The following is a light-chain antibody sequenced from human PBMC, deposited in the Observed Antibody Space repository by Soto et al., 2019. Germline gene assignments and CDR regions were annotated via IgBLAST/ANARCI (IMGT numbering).Light chain of an antibody. CDR3: SSYTSSSTLV. CDR1: SRDVGGYNY. Sequence: QSVLTQPASVSGSPGPSITLSCTGTSRDVGGYNYISWYQQYPGKAPKLMIYEVSNRPSGVSNRFSGSKSGNTASLTISGLQAEDEADYYCSSYTSSSTLVFGGGTRLTVL. CDR2: EVS. J-gene: IGLJ3*02. V-gene: IGLV2-14*01.